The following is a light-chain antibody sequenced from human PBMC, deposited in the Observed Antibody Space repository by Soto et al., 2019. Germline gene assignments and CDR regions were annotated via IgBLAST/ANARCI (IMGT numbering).Light chain of an antibody. V-gene: IGKV3-20*01. J-gene: IGKJ1*01. CDR2: DTS. CDR3: QQYGSSRT. CDR1: QSVGNTY. Sequence: EIELTQSPGTLSLSPGERATLSCRASQSVGNTYLAWYQQKPGQAPRLLIYDTSSRATGIPDRFSGSGSGTEFTLTISRLEPEDFAVYYCQQYGSSRTFGQGTKVEVK.